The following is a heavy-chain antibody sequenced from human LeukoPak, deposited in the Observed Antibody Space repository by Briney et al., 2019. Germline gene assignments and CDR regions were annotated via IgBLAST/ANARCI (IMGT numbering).Heavy chain of an antibody. D-gene: IGHD1-26*01. CDR2: ITGVMSST. CDR1: GFTFSSYW. J-gene: IGHJ3*02. V-gene: IGHV3-74*01. CDR3: ARVGGTKAFDI. Sequence: GGSLRLSCAASGFTFSSYWVHWVRQAPGKGLVWVSPITGVMSSTSYADSVKGRFTISRDNAKNTLSLQMNSLRAEDTAVYYCARVGGTKAFDIWGQGTMVIVSS.